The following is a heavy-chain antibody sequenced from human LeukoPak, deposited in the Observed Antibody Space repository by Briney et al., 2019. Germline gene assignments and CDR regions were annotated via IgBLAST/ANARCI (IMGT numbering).Heavy chain of an antibody. CDR3: ARVPGVGAHEFDY. V-gene: IGHV1-46*01. D-gene: IGHD1-26*01. CDR1: GYTFTSYY. J-gene: IGHJ4*02. Sequence: ASVKVSCKASGYTFTSYYMHWVRQAPGQGLEWMGIINPSGGSTSYAQKFQGRVTMTRDMSTSTVYMELSSLRSDDTAVYYCARVPGVGAHEFDYWGQGTLVTVSS. CDR2: INPSGGST.